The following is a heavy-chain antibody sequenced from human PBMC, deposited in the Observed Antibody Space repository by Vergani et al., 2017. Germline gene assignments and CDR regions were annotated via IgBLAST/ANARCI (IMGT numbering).Heavy chain of an antibody. J-gene: IGHJ4*02. V-gene: IGHV4-61*10. D-gene: IGHD5-24*01. Sequence: QVQLQESGPGLVKPSETLSLTCTVSGGSVSSGIYYWSWIRQPAGKGLEWIGYIYYSGSANYNPSLKSRVTISVDTSKNQFSLKLSAVTAADTAVYYCARGPSGRWLQFGINWGQGTLVTVSS. CDR2: IYYSGSA. CDR1: GGSVSSGIYY. CDR3: ARGPSGRWLQFGIN.